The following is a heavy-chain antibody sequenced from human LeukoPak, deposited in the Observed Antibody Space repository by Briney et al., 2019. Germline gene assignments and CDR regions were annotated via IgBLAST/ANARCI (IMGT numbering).Heavy chain of an antibody. CDR1: GYTFTCYY. CDR3: ARGNCSGGSCYSYYYYYMDV. V-gene: IGHV1-2*02. CDR2: INPNSGGT. D-gene: IGHD2-15*01. J-gene: IGHJ6*03. Sequence: ASVKVSCKASGYTFTCYYMHWVRQAPGQGLEWMGWINPNSGGTNYAQKFQGRVTMTRDTSISTAYMELSRLRSDDTAVYYCARGNCSGGSCYSYYYYYMDVWGKGTTVTVSS.